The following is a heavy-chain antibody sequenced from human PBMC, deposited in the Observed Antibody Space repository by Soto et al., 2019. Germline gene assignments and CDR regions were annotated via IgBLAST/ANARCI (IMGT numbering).Heavy chain of an antibody. V-gene: IGHV3-30*18. Sequence: LRLSCAASGFTFSSYGMHWVRQAPGKGLEWVAVISYDGSNKYYADSVKGRFTISRDNSKNTLYLQMNSLRAEDTAVYYCAKRIAARSTYYYYGMDVWGQGTTVTVSS. CDR3: AKRIAARSTYYYYGMDV. D-gene: IGHD6-6*01. CDR1: GFTFSSYG. J-gene: IGHJ6*02. CDR2: ISYDGSNK.